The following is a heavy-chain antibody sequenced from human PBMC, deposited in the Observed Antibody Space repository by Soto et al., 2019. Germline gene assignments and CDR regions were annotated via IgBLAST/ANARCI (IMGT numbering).Heavy chain of an antibody. Sequence: GGSLRLSCAASGFTFSSYSMNWVRQAPGKGLEWVSSISSSSSYIYYADSVKGRFTISRDNAKNSLYLQMNSLRAEDTAVYYCARDGISAAAGATNWFDPWGQGTLVTVSS. CDR3: ARDGISAAAGATNWFDP. J-gene: IGHJ5*02. V-gene: IGHV3-21*01. CDR2: ISSSSSYI. CDR1: GFTFSSYS. D-gene: IGHD6-13*01.